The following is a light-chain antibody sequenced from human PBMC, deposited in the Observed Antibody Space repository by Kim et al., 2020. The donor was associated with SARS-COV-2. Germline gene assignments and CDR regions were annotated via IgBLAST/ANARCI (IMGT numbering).Light chain of an antibody. Sequence: EIVMTQSPATLSVSPGESPTLSCRASQSISNFLAWYQQKPGQAPRLLIHGASARATGIPARFSGSGSGTEFTLSISSLQSEDFAHYYCQQYKDWPLTFGGGTKVDIK. CDR1: QSISNF. CDR3: QQYKDWPLT. J-gene: IGKJ4*01. V-gene: IGKV3-15*01. CDR2: GAS.